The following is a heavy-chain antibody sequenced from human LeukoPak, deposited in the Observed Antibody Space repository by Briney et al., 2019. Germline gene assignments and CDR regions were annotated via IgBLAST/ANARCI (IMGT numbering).Heavy chain of an antibody. Sequence: SETLSLTCTVSGGSISSGSYYWSWIRQPPGKGLEWIGYIYYSGSTNYNPSLKSRVTISVDTSKNQFSLKLSSVTAADTAVYYCAREQPRHDAFDIWGQGTMVTVSS. J-gene: IGHJ3*02. CDR3: AREQPRHDAFDI. CDR2: IYYSGST. CDR1: GGSISSGSYY. D-gene: IGHD1-14*01. V-gene: IGHV4-61*01.